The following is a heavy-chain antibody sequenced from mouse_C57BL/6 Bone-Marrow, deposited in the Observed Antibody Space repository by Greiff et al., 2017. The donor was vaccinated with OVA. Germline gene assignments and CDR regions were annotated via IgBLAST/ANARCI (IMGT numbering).Heavy chain of an antibody. CDR1: GYTFTSYW. CDR2: IDPNSGGT. D-gene: IGHD1-1*01. CDR3: ARGDYGSSPAWFAY. V-gene: IGHV1-72*01. J-gene: IGHJ3*01. Sequence: QVQLKESGAELVKPGASVKLSCKASGYTFTSYWMHWVKQRPGRGLEWIGRIDPNSGGTKYNEKFKSKATLTVDKPSSTAYMQLSSLTSEDSAVYYCARGDYGSSPAWFAYWGQGTLVTVSA.